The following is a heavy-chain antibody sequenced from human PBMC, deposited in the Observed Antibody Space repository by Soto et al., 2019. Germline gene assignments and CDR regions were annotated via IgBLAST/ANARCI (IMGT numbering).Heavy chain of an antibody. D-gene: IGHD3-3*01. Sequence: GGSPRLSCAASGFTFSSYWMHWVRQAPGKGLVWVSRINSDGSSTSYADSVKGRFTISRDNAKNTLYLQMNSLRAEDTAVYYCARGLTDFWSGPSLDYWGQGTLVTVSS. CDR3: ARGLTDFWSGPSLDY. CDR2: INSDGSST. J-gene: IGHJ4*02. V-gene: IGHV3-74*01. CDR1: GFTFSSYW.